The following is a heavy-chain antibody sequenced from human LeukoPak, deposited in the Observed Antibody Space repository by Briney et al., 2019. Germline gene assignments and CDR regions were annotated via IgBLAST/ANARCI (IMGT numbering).Heavy chain of an antibody. D-gene: IGHD2-15*01. Sequence: SETLSLTCTVSGDSISSYFWSWIRQPPGKGLEWVGYFHDSGSANYNPSLKSRITMSVDTSKNQFSLKLRSVTAADTAVYYCARDSHSVDTATPRGFDPWGQGTLVTVSS. CDR2: FHDSGSA. V-gene: IGHV4-59*01. J-gene: IGHJ5*02. CDR3: ARDSHSVDTATPRGFDP. CDR1: GDSISSYF.